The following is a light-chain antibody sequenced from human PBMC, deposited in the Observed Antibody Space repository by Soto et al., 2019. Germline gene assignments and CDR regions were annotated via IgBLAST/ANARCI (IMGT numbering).Light chain of an antibody. CDR2: GAT. CDR3: QQYYRWPLT. V-gene: IGKV3-15*01. CDR1: QSVDRS. Sequence: EIVMTQSPGTLSVSPGERTTLSCRASQSVDRSLAWYQQKPGQAPSLLIFGATTRATGIPARVSGSGSGTEFTRTLSSLQSEDVAVYYCQQYYRWPLTFGGGTKVEF. J-gene: IGKJ4*01.